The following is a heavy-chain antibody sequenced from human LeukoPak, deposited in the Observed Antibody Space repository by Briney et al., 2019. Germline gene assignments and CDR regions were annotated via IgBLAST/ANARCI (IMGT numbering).Heavy chain of an antibody. V-gene: IGHV5-51*01. CDR2: IYPGDSET. CDR3: AKRKREAILSPNWFDH. J-gene: IGHJ5*02. CDR1: GYSFTSYW. Sequence: GEALQISCKGSGYSFTSYWIGWVRRLPGKGPEWMAIIYPGDSETLYSPSIQGQVTISTDKSISTVYLQLSSLKASDTGVYYCAKRKREAILSPNWFDHWGQGTLVIVSS. D-gene: IGHD1-14*01.